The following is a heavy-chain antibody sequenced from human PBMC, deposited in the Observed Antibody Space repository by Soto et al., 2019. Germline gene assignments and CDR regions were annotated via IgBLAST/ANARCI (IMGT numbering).Heavy chain of an antibody. V-gene: IGHV1-3*05. CDR1: GYTFTSYA. D-gene: IGHD3-16*01. J-gene: IGHJ4*02. CDR2: INAGNGNT. CDR3: ARAVGGPTSNLDY. Sequence: QVQLMQSGAEEKKPGASVKVSCKASGYTFTSYAMNWVRQAPGQRLEWMGWINAGNGNTKYSQKFQGRVTITRDTSASTAYMELSSLRSEDTAVYYCARAVGGPTSNLDYWGQGTLVTVSS.